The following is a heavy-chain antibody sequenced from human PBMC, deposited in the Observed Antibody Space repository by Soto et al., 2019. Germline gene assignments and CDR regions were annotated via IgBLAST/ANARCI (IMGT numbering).Heavy chain of an antibody. Sequence: SETLSLTCAVYGGSFSGYYWSWIRQPPGKGLEWIGEINHSGSTNYNPSLKSRVTISVDTSKNQFSLKLSSVTAADTAVYYCAGPGGTASYYGMDVWGQGTTVTVSS. V-gene: IGHV4-34*01. CDR2: INHSGST. D-gene: IGHD5-18*01. CDR1: GGSFSGYY. J-gene: IGHJ6*02. CDR3: AGPGGTASYYGMDV.